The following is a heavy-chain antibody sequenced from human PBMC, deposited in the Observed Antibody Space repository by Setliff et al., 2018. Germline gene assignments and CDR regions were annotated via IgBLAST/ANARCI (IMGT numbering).Heavy chain of an antibody. Sequence: SVKVSCKAPGGTFSKYGISWVRQAPGQGLDWMGGIIPIFGTANYAQKFQGRVTITTDDSTNTAYMELSSLRSEDTAVYFCARERGSYDSSAHYTYYFDYWGQGTLVTVSS. CDR2: IIPIFGTA. D-gene: IGHD3-22*01. V-gene: IGHV1-69*05. CDR1: GGTFSKYG. J-gene: IGHJ4*02. CDR3: ARERGSYDSSAHYTYYFDY.